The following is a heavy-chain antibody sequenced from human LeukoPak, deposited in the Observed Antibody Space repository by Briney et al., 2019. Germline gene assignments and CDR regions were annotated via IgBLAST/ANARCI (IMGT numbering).Heavy chain of an antibody. J-gene: IGHJ3*02. Sequence: ASVKVSCKASGYSFISYYMHWVRQAAGQGLEWMGIFNPSGGSTNYAQKFQGRVTMTRNTSTSTVYMQLSSLRSEDTAPYYCARLGFSGYDAFDIWGQGTMVTVSS. CDR1: GYSFISYY. CDR3: ARLGFSGYDAFDI. D-gene: IGHD3-22*01. CDR2: FNPSGGST. V-gene: IGHV1-46*01.